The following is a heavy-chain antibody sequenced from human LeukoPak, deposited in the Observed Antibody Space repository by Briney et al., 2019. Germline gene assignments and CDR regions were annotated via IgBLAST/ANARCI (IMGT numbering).Heavy chain of an antibody. CDR1: GGSFSGYY. CDR3: ARGIVVPASDHYMDV. Sequence: SETLSLTCAVYGGSFSGYYWSWNRQPPGKGLEWIGEINHSGSTNYNPSLKSRVTISVDTSKNQFSLKLSSVTAADTAVYYCARGIVVPASDHYMDVWGKGTTVTVSS. V-gene: IGHV4-34*01. J-gene: IGHJ6*03. D-gene: IGHD2-2*01. CDR2: INHSGST.